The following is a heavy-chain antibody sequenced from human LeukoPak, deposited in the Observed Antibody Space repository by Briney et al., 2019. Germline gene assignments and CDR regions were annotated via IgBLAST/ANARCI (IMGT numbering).Heavy chain of an antibody. J-gene: IGHJ4*02. V-gene: IGHV4-39*01. CDR1: GGSISSSSYY. CDR2: IYYSGST. CDR3: ARHMVHYYGSGRLVGPEAG. Sequence: PSETLSLTCTVSGGSISSSSYYWGWIRQPPGKGLEWIGSIYYSGSTYYNPSLKSRVTISVDTSKNQFSLKLSSVTAADTAVYYCARHMVHYYGSGRLVGPEAGWGQGTLVTVSS. D-gene: IGHD3-10*01.